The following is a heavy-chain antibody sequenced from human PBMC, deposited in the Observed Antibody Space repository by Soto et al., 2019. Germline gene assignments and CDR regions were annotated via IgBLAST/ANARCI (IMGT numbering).Heavy chain of an antibody. V-gene: IGHV4-59*01. J-gene: IGHJ4*02. CDR2: VYHTGAT. Sequence: SETLSLTCTVSGASISSSYWSWIRQSPERGLEWIAYVYHTGATNYNPSLKSRVTISLDTSKGQFSLNLTSLTTADTAVYFCARGGNRYSNVASGVGGFDYWGQGSLVTVS. D-gene: IGHD5-12*01. CDR1: GASISSSY. CDR3: ARGGNRYSNVASGVGGFDY.